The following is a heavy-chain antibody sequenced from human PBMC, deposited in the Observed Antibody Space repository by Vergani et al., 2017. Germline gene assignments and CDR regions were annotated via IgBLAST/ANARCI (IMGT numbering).Heavy chain of an antibody. CDR1: GDSVSSNSAA. J-gene: IGHJ5*02. CDR3: ARASLRILWCGEGVVGGFDP. V-gene: IGHV6-1*01. D-gene: IGHD3-10*01. Sequence: QVQLQQSGPGLVKPSQTLSLTCAISGDSVSSNSAAWNWIRQSPSRGLEWLGRTYYRSKWYNAYAVTVKSRITINPDTSKNQFSLQQNSVTPEETAVYYGARASLRILWCGEGVVGGFDPWGQGTLVTVSS. CDR2: TYYRSKWYN.